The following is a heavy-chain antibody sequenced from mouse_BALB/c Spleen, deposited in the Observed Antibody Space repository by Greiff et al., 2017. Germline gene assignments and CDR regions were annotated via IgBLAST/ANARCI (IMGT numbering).Heavy chain of an antibody. CDR1: GYTFTSYY. CDR3: TQTARATNAMNY. D-gene: IGHD3-2*01. CDR2: INPSNGGT. J-gene: IGHJ4*01. Sequence: QVQLQQPGAELVRPGASVKLSCKASGYTFTSYYMYWVKQMSGQGLEWIGGINPSNGGTNFNEKFKSTATLTVDKSSSTAYMQLSSLTYEHSALYYCTQTARATNAMNYWSQGTSDTTSS. V-gene: IGHV1S81*02.